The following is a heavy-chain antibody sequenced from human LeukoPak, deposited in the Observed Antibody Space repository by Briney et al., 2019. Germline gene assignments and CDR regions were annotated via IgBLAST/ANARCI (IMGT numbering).Heavy chain of an antibody. J-gene: IGHJ4*02. CDR3: AREVVGSYYDRGGLGAFDY. CDR1: GFTFSSYW. CDR2: INSYGSST. D-gene: IGHD1-26*01. V-gene: IGHV3-74*01. Sequence: GWSLRLSCATSGFTFSSYWMYWVRQAPGKGLVWVSRINSYGSSTTYADSVKGLFTISRDNAKNTLYLRMESLRAEDTAVYYCAREVVGSYYDRGGLGAFDYWGQGTLVTVSS.